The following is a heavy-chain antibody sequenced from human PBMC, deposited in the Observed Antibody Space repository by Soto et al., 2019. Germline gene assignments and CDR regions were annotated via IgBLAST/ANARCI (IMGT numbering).Heavy chain of an antibody. D-gene: IGHD1-26*01. Sequence: SLRLSCAASGFTFNNYGMHWVRQAPGKGLEWVALIWHDGSNKGYADSVKGRSTISRDNSKNTVNLQMNSLRVEDTAVYYCTRAAIRGELLEYWGQGTQVTVSS. CDR3: TRAAIRGELLEY. J-gene: IGHJ4*02. V-gene: IGHV3-33*01. CDR1: GFTFNNYG. CDR2: IWHDGSNK.